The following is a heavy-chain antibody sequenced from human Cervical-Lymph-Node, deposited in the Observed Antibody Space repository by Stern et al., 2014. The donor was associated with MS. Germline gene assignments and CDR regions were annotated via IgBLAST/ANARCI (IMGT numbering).Heavy chain of an antibody. J-gene: IGHJ4*02. D-gene: IGHD4-23*01. V-gene: IGHV1-69*01. CDR1: GASFSTNA. Sequence: VQLVQSGAELKKPGSSVKVSCTVSGASFSTNAISWVRQAPGQGLDGMGAIVSIFDKANYAQRFRGRVTITADESTSTAYLDLSSLRSGDTAVYFCTREHHGGNFASWGQGTLVTVSS. CDR2: IVSIFDKA. CDR3: TREHHGGNFAS.